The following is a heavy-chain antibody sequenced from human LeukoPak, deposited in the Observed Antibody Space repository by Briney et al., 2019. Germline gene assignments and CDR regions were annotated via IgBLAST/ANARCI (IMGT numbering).Heavy chain of an antibody. V-gene: IGHV3-33*01. J-gene: IGHJ4*02. Sequence: GGSLRLSCAASGFTFSSYGMHWVRQAPGKGLERVAVIWYDGSNKYYADSVKGRFTISRDNSKNTLYLQMNSLRAEDTAVYYCARGVLSYYYSLVDYWGQGTLVTVSS. CDR3: ARGVLSYYYSLVDY. D-gene: IGHD3-10*01. CDR2: IWYDGSNK. CDR1: GFTFSSYG.